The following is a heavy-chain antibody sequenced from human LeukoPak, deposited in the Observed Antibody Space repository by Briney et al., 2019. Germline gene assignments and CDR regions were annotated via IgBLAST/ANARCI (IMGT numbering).Heavy chain of an antibody. J-gene: IGHJ4*02. Sequence: ASVKVSCKASGYTFTGYYIHWVRQAPGQGLEWMGWINPTSGGTKYAQKFQGRVTMTRDTSISTAYMELSRLRADDTAVFYCARGGSAWDNPFDYWGQGTLVTVSS. V-gene: IGHV1-2*02. CDR1: GYTFTGYY. D-gene: IGHD6-19*01. CDR3: ARGGSAWDNPFDY. CDR2: INPTSGGT.